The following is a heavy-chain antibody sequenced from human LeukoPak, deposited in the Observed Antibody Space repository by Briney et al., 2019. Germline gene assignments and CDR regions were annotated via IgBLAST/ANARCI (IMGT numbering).Heavy chain of an antibody. V-gene: IGHV4-34*01. CDR1: GGSFSGYY. CDR2: INHSGST. D-gene: IGHD2-2*01. CDR3: ARGGGGGRYCSSTSCYPPRGMDV. J-gene: IGHJ6*02. Sequence: SETLSLTCAVYGGSFSGYYWSWIRQPPGKGLEWIGEINHSGSTNYNPSLKSRVTISVDTSKNQFSLKLSSVTAADTAVYYCARGGGGGRYCSSTSCYPPRGMDVWGQGTTVTVSS.